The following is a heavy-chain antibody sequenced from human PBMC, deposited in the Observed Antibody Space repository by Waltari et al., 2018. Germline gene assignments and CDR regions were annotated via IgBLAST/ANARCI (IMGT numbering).Heavy chain of an antibody. V-gene: IGHV3-30-3*01. CDR3: AGGSSSWSGYYYYYGMDV. CDR1: GFTFHSYA. D-gene: IGHD6-13*01. J-gene: IGHJ6*02. CDR2: ISYDGSNK. Sequence: QVQLVESGGGVVQPGRSLRLSCAASGFTFHSYAMTWVRQAPGKGLEWVAVISYDGSNKYYADSVKGRFTISRDNSKNTLYLQMNSLRAEDTAVYYCAGGSSSWSGYYYYYGMDVWGQGTTVTVSS.